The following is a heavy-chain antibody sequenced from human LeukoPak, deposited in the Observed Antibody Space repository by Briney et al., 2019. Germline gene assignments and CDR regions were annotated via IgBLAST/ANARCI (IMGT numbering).Heavy chain of an antibody. CDR1: GFTFSTYS. CDR3: ARSYSSGEGGRYMDV. CDR2: ISSSSSYI. Sequence: PGGSLRLSCVASGFTFSTYSMNWVRQAPGKGLEWVSSISSSSSYIYYADSVKGRFTISRDNAKNSLYLQMNSLRAEDTAVYYCARSYSSGEGGRYMDVWGKGTTVTVSS. J-gene: IGHJ6*03. D-gene: IGHD6-19*01. V-gene: IGHV3-21*01.